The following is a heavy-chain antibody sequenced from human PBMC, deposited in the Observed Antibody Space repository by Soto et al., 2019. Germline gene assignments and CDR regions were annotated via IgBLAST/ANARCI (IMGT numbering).Heavy chain of an antibody. V-gene: IGHV1-69*12. Sequence: QVQLVQSGAEVKKPGSSVKVSCKASGGTFSSYAISWVRQAPGQGLEWMGGIIPIFGTANYAQKFQGRVTITADESTRTAYMELSSLRSEDTAVYYCASRITIFGVVIIGGMDVWGQGTTVTVSS. J-gene: IGHJ6*02. CDR1: GGTFSSYA. CDR3: ASRITIFGVVIIGGMDV. CDR2: IIPIFGTA. D-gene: IGHD3-3*01.